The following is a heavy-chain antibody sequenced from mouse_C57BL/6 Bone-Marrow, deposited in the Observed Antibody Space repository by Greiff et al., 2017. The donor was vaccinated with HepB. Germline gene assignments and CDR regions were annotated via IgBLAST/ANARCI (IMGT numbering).Heavy chain of an antibody. CDR3: ASYYYGSSLWYFDV. J-gene: IGHJ1*03. Sequence: ESGPGLVKPSQSLSLTCSVTGYSITSGYYWNWIRQFPGNKLEWMGYISYDGSNNYNPSLKNRISITRDTSKNQFFLKLNSVTTEDTATYYCASYYYGSSLWYFDVWGTGTTVTVSS. V-gene: IGHV3-6*01. CDR2: ISYDGSN. D-gene: IGHD1-1*01. CDR1: GYSITSGYY.